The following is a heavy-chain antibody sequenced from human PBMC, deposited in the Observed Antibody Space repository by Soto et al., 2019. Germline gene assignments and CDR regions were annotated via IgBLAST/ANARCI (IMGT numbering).Heavy chain of an antibody. CDR3: ASRGLLPHATFDY. V-gene: IGHV4-59*01. CDR2: IYYSGST. D-gene: IGHD3-22*01. CDR1: GGSISSYY. Sequence: SETLSLTCTVSGGSISSYYWSWIRQPPGKGLEWIGYIYYSGSTNYNPSLKSRVTISVDTSKNQFSLKLSSVTAADTAVYYCASRGLLPHATFDYWGQGTLVTVSS. J-gene: IGHJ4*02.